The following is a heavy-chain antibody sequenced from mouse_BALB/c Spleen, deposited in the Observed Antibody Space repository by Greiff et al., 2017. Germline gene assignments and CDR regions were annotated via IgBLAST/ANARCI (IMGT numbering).Heavy chain of an antibody. V-gene: IGHV1S137*01. CDR2: ISTYYGDA. CDR3: ARCYYGYAMDY. D-gene: IGHD1-1*01. CDR1: GYTFTDYA. J-gene: IGHJ4*01. Sequence: QVQLQQSGAELVRPGVSVKISCKGSGYTFTDYAMHWVKQGHAKSLEWIGVISTYYGDASYNQKLKGKATMTVDKSSSTAYMELARLTSEDSASYYCARCYYGYAMDYWGQGTSVTVSS.